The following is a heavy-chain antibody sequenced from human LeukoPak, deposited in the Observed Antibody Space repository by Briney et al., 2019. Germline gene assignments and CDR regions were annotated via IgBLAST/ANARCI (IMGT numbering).Heavy chain of an antibody. Sequence: GGSLRLSCAASGFTVSSNYMSWVRQAPGKGLEWVSVIYSGGSTYCADSVKGRFTISRDNSKNTLYLQMNSLRAEDTAVYYCARDPPPHYCGGDCYSSWGQGTLVTVSS. D-gene: IGHD2-21*02. CDR2: IYSGGST. CDR1: GFTVSSNY. CDR3: ARDPPPHYCGGDCYSS. V-gene: IGHV3-53*01. J-gene: IGHJ1*01.